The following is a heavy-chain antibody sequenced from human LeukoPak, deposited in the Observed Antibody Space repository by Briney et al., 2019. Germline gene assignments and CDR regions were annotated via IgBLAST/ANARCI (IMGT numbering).Heavy chain of an antibody. CDR2: INHSGST. J-gene: IGHJ6*02. D-gene: IGHD3-3*01. CDR3: ARISISFGMDV. Sequence: PSETLSLTCAVYGGSFSGYYWSWIRQPPGKGLEWIGEINHSGSTNYNPSLKSRVTISVDTSKNQFSLKLSSVTAADTAVYYCARISISFGMDVWGQGTTVTASS. V-gene: IGHV4-34*01. CDR1: GGSFSGYY.